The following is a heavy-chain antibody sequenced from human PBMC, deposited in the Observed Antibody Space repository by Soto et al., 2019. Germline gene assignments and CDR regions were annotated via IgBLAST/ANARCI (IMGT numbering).Heavy chain of an antibody. CDR3: ARENSYGKHIHP. CDR2: IYYSGST. Sequence: PSETLSLTCTVSGGSISSGGYYWSWIRQHPGKGLEWIGNIYYSGSTYYNPSLKSRFTISVDTSKNQFSLKLSSVTAADTAVYYCARENSYGKHIHPWGQGALVTVS. CDR1: GGSISSGGYY. V-gene: IGHV4-31*03. J-gene: IGHJ5*02. D-gene: IGHD3-10*01.